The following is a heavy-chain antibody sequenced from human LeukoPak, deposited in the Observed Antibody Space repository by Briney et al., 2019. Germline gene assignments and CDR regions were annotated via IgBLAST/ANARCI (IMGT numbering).Heavy chain of an antibody. Sequence: ASVKVSCKASGGTFSSYAISWVRQAPGQGLEWMGRTIPILGIANYAQKFQGRVTITADKSTSTAYMELSSLRSEDTAVYYCAHHYYDSSGYLRNQYYFDYWGQGTLVTVSS. CDR1: GGTFSSYA. D-gene: IGHD3-22*01. J-gene: IGHJ4*02. CDR2: TIPILGIA. CDR3: AHHYYDSSGYLRNQYYFDY. V-gene: IGHV1-69*04.